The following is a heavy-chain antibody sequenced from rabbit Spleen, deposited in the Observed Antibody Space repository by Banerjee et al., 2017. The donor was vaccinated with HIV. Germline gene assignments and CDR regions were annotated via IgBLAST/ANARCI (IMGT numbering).Heavy chain of an antibody. J-gene: IGHJ6*01. Sequence: QEQLVESGGGLVQPEESLILTCKASGFDFSDGHVISWVRQAPGKGLEWIASINSFPGRPVYVTWAKGRFTVSKASWTTVTLQMTSLTAADTASYFCARDTGSSFSSYGMDLWGPGTLVTVS. V-gene: IGHV1S45*01. D-gene: IGHD8-1*01. CDR3: ARDTGSSFSSYGMDL. CDR1: GFDFSDGHV. CDR2: INSFPGRP.